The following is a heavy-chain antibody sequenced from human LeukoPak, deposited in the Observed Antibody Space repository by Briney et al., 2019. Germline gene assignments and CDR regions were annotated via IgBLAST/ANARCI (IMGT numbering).Heavy chain of an antibody. CDR2: IHYTGRA. CDR1: GGSFSGYY. Sequence: SETLSLTCAVYGGSFSGYYWSWIRQPPGKELECIASIHYTGRAYYNPSLKSRVTISADTSKNHFSLKLSSVTAADTAVYYCARHFDDGDYKKTYDIWGQGTMVTVSS. J-gene: IGHJ3*02. CDR3: ARHFDDGDYKKTYDI. D-gene: IGHD4-17*01. V-gene: IGHV4-34*01.